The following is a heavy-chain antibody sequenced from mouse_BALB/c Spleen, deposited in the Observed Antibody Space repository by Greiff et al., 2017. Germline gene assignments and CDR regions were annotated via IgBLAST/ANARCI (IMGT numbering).Heavy chain of an antibody. D-gene: IGHD2-4*01. Sequence: EVKLVESGGGLVKPGGSLKLSCAASGFTFSDYYMYWVRQTPEKRLEWVATISDGGSYTYYPDSVKGRFTISRDNAKNNLYLQMSSLKSEDTAMYYCARDRGYDYSNYAMDYWGQGTSVTVSS. J-gene: IGHJ4*01. CDR2: ISDGGSYT. V-gene: IGHV5-4*02. CDR3: ARDRGYDYSNYAMDY. CDR1: GFTFSDYY.